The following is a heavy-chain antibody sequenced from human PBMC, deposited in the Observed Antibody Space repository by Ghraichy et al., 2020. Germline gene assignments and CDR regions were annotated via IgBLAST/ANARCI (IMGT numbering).Heavy chain of an antibody. CDR1: GGSISSGAYY. D-gene: IGHD3-3*01. J-gene: IGHJ3*02. CDR3: ARGGITISSYAFDI. CDR2: IYYSGST. V-gene: IGHV4-30-4*01. Sequence: SETLSLTCTVSGGSISSGAYYWSWIRQPPGKGLEWIGYIYYSGSTYYNPSLKSRVTISVDTSKNQFSLKLSSVTAADTAVYNCARGGITISSYAFDIWGQGTMVTVSS.